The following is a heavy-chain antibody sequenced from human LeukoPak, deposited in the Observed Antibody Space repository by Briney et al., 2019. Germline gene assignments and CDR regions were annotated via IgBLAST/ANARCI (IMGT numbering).Heavy chain of an antibody. V-gene: IGHV3-64*01. CDR3: ARGRDLAFSDY. CDR1: GFTFSTYA. Sequence: PGGSLRLSCAASGFTFSTYAMHWVRQAPGKGLEYVSAISSNGGSTYYANSVKGRFTISRDNSKNTLYLQMGSLRAEDMAVYYCARGRDLAFSDYWGREPWSPSPQ. CDR2: ISSNGGST. J-gene: IGHJ4*02. D-gene: IGHD3-16*01.